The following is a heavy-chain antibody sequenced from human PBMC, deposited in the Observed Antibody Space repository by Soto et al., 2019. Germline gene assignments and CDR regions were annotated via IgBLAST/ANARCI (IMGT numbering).Heavy chain of an antibody. V-gene: IGHV3-23*01. J-gene: IGHJ4*02. D-gene: IGHD3-9*01. Sequence: EVHLLGSGGDLVKPGGSLRLSCEVSGFTFNNFAMSWVRQSPGKGLEWVSTISSDGDLRHYAESVKGRFTISRDNSKSSLFLQMNSLRAEDTALYFCAKVRQRFLDILTGATNFDSWGQGTLVTVFS. CDR1: GFTFNNFA. CDR2: ISSDGDLR. CDR3: AKVRQRFLDILTGATNFDS.